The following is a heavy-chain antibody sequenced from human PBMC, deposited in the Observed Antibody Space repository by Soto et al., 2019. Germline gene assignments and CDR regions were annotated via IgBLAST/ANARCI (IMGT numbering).Heavy chain of an antibody. V-gene: IGHV5-51*01. Sequence: RGESLKISCKGFGYTFTNYWIGWVRQMPGKGPEWMGIIYPGDSDTKYNPSFQGQVTISADKSITTTYLQWSSLKASDTAIYYCAASIFYYGMDVWGQETTVTVSS. J-gene: IGHJ6*02. CDR2: IYPGDSDT. CDR1: GYTFTNYW. CDR3: AASIFYYGMDV.